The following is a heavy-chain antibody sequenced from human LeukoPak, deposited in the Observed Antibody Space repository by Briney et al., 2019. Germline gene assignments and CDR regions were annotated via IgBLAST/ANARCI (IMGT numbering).Heavy chain of an antibody. CDR2: IWYDGSNK. CDR1: GFTFSSYG. D-gene: IGHD6-13*01. CDR3: ARDIAAAAPDYYGMDV. Sequence: PGRSLRLSCAASGFTFSSYGMHWVRQAPGKGLEWVAVIWYDGSNKYYADSVKGRFTISRDNSKNTLYLQMNSLRAEDTAVYYCARDIAAAAPDYYGMDVWGQGTTVTVSS. V-gene: IGHV3-33*01. J-gene: IGHJ6*02.